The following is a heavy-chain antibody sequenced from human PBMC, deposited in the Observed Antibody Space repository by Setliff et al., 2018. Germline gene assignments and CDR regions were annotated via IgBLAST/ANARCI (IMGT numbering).Heavy chain of an antibody. CDR3: AKDGWGIVVVPAAMLVDY. V-gene: IGHV3-48*03. CDR1: GFTFSSYE. CDR2: ISSSGSTI. J-gene: IGHJ4*02. D-gene: IGHD2-2*01. Sequence: GGSLRLSCAASGFTFSSYEMNWVRQAPGKGLEWVSYISSSGSTIYYADSVKGRFTISRDNAKNSLYLQMNSLRAEDTAVYYCAKDGWGIVVVPAAMLVDYWGQGTLVTVSS.